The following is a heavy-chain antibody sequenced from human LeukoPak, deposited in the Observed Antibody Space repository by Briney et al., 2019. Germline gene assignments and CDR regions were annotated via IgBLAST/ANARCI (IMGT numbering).Heavy chain of an antibody. J-gene: IGHJ4*02. CDR2: ISYDGSNK. D-gene: IGHD5-12*01. V-gene: IGHV3-30*18. CDR1: GFTLSSYG. CDR3: AKSSDRGYSGYDSDYFDY. Sequence: GRSLRLSCAASGFTLSSYGMHWVRQAPGKGLEWVAVISYDGSNKYYADSVKGRFTISRDNSKNTLYLQMNSLRAEDTAVYYCAKSSDRGYSGYDSDYFDYWGQGTLVTVSS.